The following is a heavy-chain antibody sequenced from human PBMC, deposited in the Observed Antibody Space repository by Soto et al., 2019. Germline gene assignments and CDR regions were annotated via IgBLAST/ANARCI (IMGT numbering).Heavy chain of an antibody. V-gene: IGHV3-30*18. CDR1: GFTFSSYG. D-gene: IGHD6-13*01. J-gene: IGHJ4*02. CDR2: ISYDGSNK. CDR3: AKDRGSSWYEGFDY. Sequence: GGSLRLSCAASGFTFSSYGMHWVRQAPGKGLEWVAVISYDGSNKYYADSVKGRFTISRDNSKNTLYLQMNSLRAEDTAVYYCAKDRGSSWYEGFDYWGQGTLVTVSS.